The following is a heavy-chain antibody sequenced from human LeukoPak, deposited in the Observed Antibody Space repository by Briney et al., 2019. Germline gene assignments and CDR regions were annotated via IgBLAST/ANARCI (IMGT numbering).Heavy chain of an antibody. CDR3: AKGARAAGGYYYMDV. D-gene: IGHD6-13*01. Sequence: SLRLSCAASGFTFDDYAMHWVRPAPGKGLEWVSGISWNSGSIGYADSVKGRFTISRDNAKNSLYLQMNSLRAEDMALYYCAKGARAAGGYYYMDVWGKGTTVTVSS. CDR1: GFTFDDYA. V-gene: IGHV3-9*03. CDR2: ISWNSGSI. J-gene: IGHJ6*03.